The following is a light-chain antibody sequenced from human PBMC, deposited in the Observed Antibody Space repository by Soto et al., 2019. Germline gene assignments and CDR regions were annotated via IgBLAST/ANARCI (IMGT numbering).Light chain of an antibody. CDR3: QQYNSYSWT. CDR2: KAS. Sequence: DLPMTQSPSTLSASVGDRVTITCRASQSISSWLAWYQQKPGKAPKLLIYKASSLESGVPSRFSGSGSGTEVTLTISSLQPDDFATYYCQQYNSYSWTFGQGTKVDIK. CDR1: QSISSW. V-gene: IGKV1-5*03. J-gene: IGKJ1*01.